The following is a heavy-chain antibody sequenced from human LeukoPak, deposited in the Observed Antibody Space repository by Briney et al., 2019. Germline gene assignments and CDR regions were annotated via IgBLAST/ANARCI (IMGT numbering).Heavy chain of an antibody. D-gene: IGHD3-22*01. CDR2: INPNTGGT. V-gene: IGHV1-2*02. CDR3: ARVSHYYDSSGWNY. Sequence: ASVKVSCKASGYTFTGCYLHWVRQAPGQWLEWTGWINPNTGGTNYAQKFQGSVTVTRDTSISTAYMELSRLRSDDTAVYYCARVSHYYDSSGWNYWGQGTLVTVSS. CDR1: GYTFTGCY. J-gene: IGHJ4*02.